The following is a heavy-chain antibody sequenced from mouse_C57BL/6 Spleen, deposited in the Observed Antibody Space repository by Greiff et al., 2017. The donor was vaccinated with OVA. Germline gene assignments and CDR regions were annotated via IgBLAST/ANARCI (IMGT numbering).Heavy chain of an antibody. CDR2: IYPGSGST. D-gene: IGHD1-1*01. CDR1: GYTFTSYW. Sequence: QVQLQQPGAELVKPGASVKMSCKASGYTFTSYWITWVKQRPGQGLEWIGDIYPGSGSTNYNEKFKSKATLTVDTSSSTAYMQLSSLTSEDSAVYYGARRAVVALYAMDYWGQGTSVTVSS. CDR3: ARRAVVALYAMDY. V-gene: IGHV1-55*01. J-gene: IGHJ4*01.